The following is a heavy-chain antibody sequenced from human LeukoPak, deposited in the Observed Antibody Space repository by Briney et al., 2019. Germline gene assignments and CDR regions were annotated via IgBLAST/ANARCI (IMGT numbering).Heavy chain of an antibody. Sequence: ETLSLTCTVSGGSISSYYWSWVRQAPGKGLEWVSAISGSGGSTYYADSVKGRFTISRDNSKNTLYLQMNSLRAEDTAVYYCAKVGAAAGGPYYFDYWGQGTLVTVSS. CDR2: ISGSGGST. CDR1: GGSISSYY. D-gene: IGHD6-13*01. V-gene: IGHV3-23*01. J-gene: IGHJ4*02. CDR3: AKVGAAAGGPYYFDY.